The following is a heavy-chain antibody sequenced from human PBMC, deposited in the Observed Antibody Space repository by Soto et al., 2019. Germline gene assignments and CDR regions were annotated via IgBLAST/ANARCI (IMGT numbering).Heavy chain of an antibody. J-gene: IGHJ6*02. CDR1: GGCFSGYY. V-gene: IGHV4-34*01. Sequence: SETLSLTCAVYGGCFSGYYWSWIRQPPGKGLEWIGEINHSGSTNYNPSLKSRVTISVDTSKNQFSLKLSSVTAADAAVYYCARALRRRWLQSRYYGMDVCGPGNTLTVS. D-gene: IGHD5-12*01. CDR2: INHSGST. CDR3: ARALRRRWLQSRYYGMDV.